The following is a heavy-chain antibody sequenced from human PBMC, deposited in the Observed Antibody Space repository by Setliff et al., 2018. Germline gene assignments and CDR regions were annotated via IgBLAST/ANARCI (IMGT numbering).Heavy chain of an antibody. CDR2: INPSGGST. J-gene: IGHJ3*01. CDR3: AREGVGPLDDGWDF. V-gene: IGHV1-46*01. Sequence: GASVKVSCKASGYTFTSYYMHWVRQAPGQGLEWMGIINPSGGSTSYAQKFQGRVTMTRDTSITTTYMEVTRQRSDDTAIYYCAREGVGPLDDGWDFWGQGTKVTVSS. CDR1: GYTFTSYY. D-gene: IGHD1-26*01.